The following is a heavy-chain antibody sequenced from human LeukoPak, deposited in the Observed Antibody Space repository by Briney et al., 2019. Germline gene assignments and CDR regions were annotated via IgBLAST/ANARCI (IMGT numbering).Heavy chain of an antibody. CDR3: ARGESGSCYTQADY. Sequence: PGGSLRLSCVASGFTFSSYAMSWVRQAPGKGLEWVSAISGSGGSTYYADSVKGRFTISRDNSKNTLYLQMNSLRAEDTALYYCARGESGSCYTQADYWGQGTLVTVSS. CDR2: ISGSGGST. J-gene: IGHJ4*02. CDR1: GFTFSSYA. V-gene: IGHV3-23*01. D-gene: IGHD1-26*01.